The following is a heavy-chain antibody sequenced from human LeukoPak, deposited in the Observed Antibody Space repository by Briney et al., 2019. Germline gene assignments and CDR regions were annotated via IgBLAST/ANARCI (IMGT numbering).Heavy chain of an antibody. Sequence: PGGSLRLPCAASGFTVSSNYMSWVRQAPGKGLEWVSVIYSGGSTYYADSVKGRFTISRDNSKNTLYLQMNSLRAEDTAVYYCASDYDSSGYYSDYWGQGTLVTVSS. CDR2: IYSGGST. D-gene: IGHD3-22*01. J-gene: IGHJ4*02. V-gene: IGHV3-66*01. CDR1: GFTVSSNY. CDR3: ASDYDSSGYYSDY.